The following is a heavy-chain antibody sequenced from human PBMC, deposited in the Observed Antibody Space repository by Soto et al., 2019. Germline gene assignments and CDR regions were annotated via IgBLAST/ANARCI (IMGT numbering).Heavy chain of an antibody. CDR3: ARQSGNDEAGRNFDP. J-gene: IGHJ5*02. CDR1: GFTFSSHA. V-gene: IGHV3-23*01. Sequence: EVQLLESGGGLVQPGGSLRLSCAASGFTFSSHAMSWVRRAPGKGLEWVSVISGGGYTTYYANSVKGRFTISRDNPKNTLYLQMNSLGAEDTALYYCARQSGNDEAGRNFDPWGQGTLVTVSS. D-gene: IGHD1-1*01. CDR2: ISGGGYTT.